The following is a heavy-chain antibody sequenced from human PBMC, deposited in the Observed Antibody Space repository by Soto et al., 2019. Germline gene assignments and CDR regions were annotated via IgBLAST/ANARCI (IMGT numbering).Heavy chain of an antibody. CDR3: ARRASTGRHFDY. J-gene: IGHJ4*02. CDR2: ISSSGSSI. V-gene: IGHV3-11*01. CDR1: GFSFSDYY. D-gene: IGHD1-1*01. Sequence: GGSLRLSCAAPGFSFSDYYMTWIRQAPGKGLEWVSHISSSGSSIYYADSVKGRFTISRDNAQNSLYLQMNSLGAEDTAVYYCARRASTGRHFDYWGQGTLVTVSS.